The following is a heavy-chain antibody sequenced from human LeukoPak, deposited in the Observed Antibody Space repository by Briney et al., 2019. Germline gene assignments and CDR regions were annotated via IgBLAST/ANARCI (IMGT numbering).Heavy chain of an antibody. Sequence: KPGGSLTLSCATSGFTFSTYTMNWIRQAPGKGLEWVSSIGPSSSSIYYADSVRGRFTISRDNARNSLYLQMNNLRAEDTAVYYCVRIPNGANFPNWFDPWGQGTLVTVSS. CDR1: GFTFSTYT. CDR3: VRIPNGANFPNWFDP. J-gene: IGHJ5*02. V-gene: IGHV3-21*01. D-gene: IGHD4/OR15-4a*01. CDR2: IGPSSSSI.